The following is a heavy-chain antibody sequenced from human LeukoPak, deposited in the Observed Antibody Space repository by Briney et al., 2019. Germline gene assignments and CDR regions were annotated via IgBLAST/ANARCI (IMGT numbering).Heavy chain of an antibody. Sequence: GESLKISCKGSGYSFNGYWIAWVRQTPGKGLEWMGVIYPDDSDARYSPSFQGQVTISVDKSVSTAYLQWSNLQASDTAMYYCARQRSGYSYGVYYFYYMDVWGEGTTVTVSS. CDR3: ARQRSGYSYGVYYFYYMDV. CDR1: GYSFNGYW. CDR2: IYPDDSDA. D-gene: IGHD5-18*01. J-gene: IGHJ6*03. V-gene: IGHV5-51*01.